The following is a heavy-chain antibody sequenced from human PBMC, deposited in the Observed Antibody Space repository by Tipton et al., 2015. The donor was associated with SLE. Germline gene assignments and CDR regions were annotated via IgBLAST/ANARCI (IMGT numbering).Heavy chain of an antibody. CDR3: ARHPDLLRYFDWSYPYYYYGMDV. CDR2: INHSGST. CDR1: GGSFSGYY. Sequence: TLSLTCAVYGGSFSGYYWSWVRQPPGKGLEWIGEINHSGSTNYNPSLKSRVTISVDTSKNQFSLKLSSVTAADTAVYYCARHPDLLRYFDWSYPYYYYGMDVWGQGTTVTVSS. D-gene: IGHD3-9*01. V-gene: IGHV4-34*01. J-gene: IGHJ6*02.